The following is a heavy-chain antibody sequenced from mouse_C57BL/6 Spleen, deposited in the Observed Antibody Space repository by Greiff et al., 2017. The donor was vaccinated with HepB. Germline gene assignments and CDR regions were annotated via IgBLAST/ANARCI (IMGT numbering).Heavy chain of an antibody. J-gene: IGHJ4*01. CDR3: ARGRASLYAMDY. CDR2: INPYNGGT. Sequence: VQLQQSGPVLVKPGASVKMSCKASGYTFTDYYMNWVKQSHGKSLEWIGVINPYNGGTSYNQKFKGKAKLTVDKSSSTAYMELNSLTSEDSAVYYCARGRASLYAMDYWGQGTSVTVSS. V-gene: IGHV1-19*01. CDR1: GYTFTDYY.